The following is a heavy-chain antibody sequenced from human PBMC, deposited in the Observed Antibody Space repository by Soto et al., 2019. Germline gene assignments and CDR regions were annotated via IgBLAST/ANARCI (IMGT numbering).Heavy chain of an antibody. Sequence: ASVKVSCKASGGTFSSYAISWVRQAPGQGLEWMGGIIPIFGTANYAQKFQGRVTITADESTSTAYMELSSLRSEDTAVYYCARDEGFYDSSGYKGQNYYYGMDVWGQGTTVTVSS. CDR3: ARDEGFYDSSGYKGQNYYYGMDV. J-gene: IGHJ6*02. CDR2: IIPIFGTA. V-gene: IGHV1-69*13. D-gene: IGHD3-22*01. CDR1: GGTFSSYA.